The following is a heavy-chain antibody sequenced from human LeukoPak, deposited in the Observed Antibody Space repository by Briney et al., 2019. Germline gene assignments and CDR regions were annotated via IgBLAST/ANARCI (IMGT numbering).Heavy chain of an antibody. V-gene: IGHV3-23*01. CDR2: ISGSGGTT. CDR3: AKGSRSLRFGEAGDY. CDR1: GFTFSSYG. D-gene: IGHD3-10*01. Sequence: RGSLRLSCAASGFTFSSYGMSWVRQAPGKGLEWVSSISGSGGTTYYADSVKGRFTLSRDNSKNTLYLQMNSLRAEDTAVYYCAKGSRSLRFGEAGDYWGQGTLVTVSS. J-gene: IGHJ4*02.